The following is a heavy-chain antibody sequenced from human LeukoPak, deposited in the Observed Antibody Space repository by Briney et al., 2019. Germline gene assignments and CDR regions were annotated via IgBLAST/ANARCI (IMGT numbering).Heavy chain of an antibody. CDR1: GFTFSSYA. D-gene: IGHD4-17*01. Sequence: GGFLRLSCAASGFTFSSYAMSWVRQVSGKGLEWVSVISGSGGSTYYADSVKGRFTISRDNSKNTLYLQMKSLRAEDTAVYYCAKEIYGDSTGGRFQHWGQGTLVTVSS. CDR2: ISGSGGST. J-gene: IGHJ1*01. CDR3: AKEIYGDSTGGRFQH. V-gene: IGHV3-23*01.